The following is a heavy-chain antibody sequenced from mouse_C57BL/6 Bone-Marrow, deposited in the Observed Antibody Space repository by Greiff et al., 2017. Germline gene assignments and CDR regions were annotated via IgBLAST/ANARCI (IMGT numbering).Heavy chain of an antibody. CDR1: GYTFTSSW. CDR2: IDPSDSYT. CDR3: AKNYGSPFDY. V-gene: IGHV1-59*01. Sequence: QVQLQQPGAELVRPGTSVKFSCKASGYTFTSSWMHWVKQRPGQGLEWIGVIDPSDSYTNYNQKFKGKATLTVDTSSSTAYMQLSSLTSEDSAVYYCAKNYGSPFDYWGQGTTPTVSS. J-gene: IGHJ2*01. D-gene: IGHD1-1*01.